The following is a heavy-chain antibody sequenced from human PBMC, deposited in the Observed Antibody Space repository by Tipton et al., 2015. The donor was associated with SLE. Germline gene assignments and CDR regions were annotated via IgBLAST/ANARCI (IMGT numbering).Heavy chain of an antibody. Sequence: SLRLSCAASGFTYSGYAMHWVRQAPGKGLEWVAFIRADGSNKHYADSVKGRFTISRDNSKNTLYLQMNRLRVEDTAVYYCAGGTGAYFDHWGQGTLVTVSS. CDR2: IRADGSNK. D-gene: IGHD3-16*01. CDR3: AGGTGAYFDH. V-gene: IGHV3-30*02. CDR1: GFTYSGYA. J-gene: IGHJ4*02.